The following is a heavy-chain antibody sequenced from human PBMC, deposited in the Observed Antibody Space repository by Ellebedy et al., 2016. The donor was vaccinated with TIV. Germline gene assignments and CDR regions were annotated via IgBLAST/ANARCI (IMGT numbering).Heavy chain of an antibody. CDR2: VYWDDDN. V-gene: IGHV2-5*02. CDR3: VNRRTHNGNWNFGYFDY. Sequence: SGPTLAKPTQTLTLTCTFSGFSLLTSGVGVGWIRQPPGNALEWLAFVYWDDDNRYSPFLRSSLTVTKDTSKNQVVLTVTNVDPMHTDTYFCVNRRTHNGNWNFGYFDYWGQGALVTVSS. CDR1: GFSLLTSGVG. D-gene: IGHD1-1*01. J-gene: IGHJ4*02.